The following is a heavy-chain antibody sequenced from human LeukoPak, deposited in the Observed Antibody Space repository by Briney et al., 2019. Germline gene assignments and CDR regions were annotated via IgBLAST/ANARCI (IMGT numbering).Heavy chain of an antibody. CDR2: IKSKTDGGTT. CDR3: TTRTYSSIWYYFDS. CDR1: GFTFSNAW. D-gene: IGHD6-13*01. V-gene: IGHV3-15*01. J-gene: IGHJ4*02. Sequence: PGGSLRLSCAASGFTFSNAWMSWVRQAPGKGLEWVGRIKSKTDGGTTDYAAPVKGRFTISRDDSKNTLYLQMNSLKTEDTAVYYCTTRTYSSIWYYFDSWGQGTLVTVSS.